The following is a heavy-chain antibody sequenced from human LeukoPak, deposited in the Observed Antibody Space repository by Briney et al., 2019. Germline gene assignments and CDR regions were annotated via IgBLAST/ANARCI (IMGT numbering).Heavy chain of an antibody. Sequence: PSETLSLTCTVSGGSISSGDYYWSWIRQPPGKGLEWIGYIYYSGSTYYNPSLKSRVTISVDTSKNQFSLKLSSVTAADTAVSYCARGIQLWYNFDYWGQGTLVTVSS. D-gene: IGHD5-18*01. CDR1: GGSISSGDYY. CDR3: ARGIQLWYNFDY. V-gene: IGHV4-30-4*01. CDR2: IYYSGST. J-gene: IGHJ4*02.